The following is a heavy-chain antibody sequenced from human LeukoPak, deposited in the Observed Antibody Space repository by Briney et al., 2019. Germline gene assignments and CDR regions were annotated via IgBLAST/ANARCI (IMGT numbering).Heavy chain of an antibody. D-gene: IGHD4-17*01. Sequence: GASVKVSCKASGYTFTSYGISWVRQAPGQGLEWMGWISAYNGNTNYAQKLQGRVTMTTDTSTSTAYMELRSLRSDDTAVYYCARAVGGPHGDYVPPFDYWGQGTLVTVSS. CDR3: ARAVGGPHGDYVPPFDY. CDR1: GYTFTSYG. CDR2: ISAYNGNT. J-gene: IGHJ4*02. V-gene: IGHV1-18*04.